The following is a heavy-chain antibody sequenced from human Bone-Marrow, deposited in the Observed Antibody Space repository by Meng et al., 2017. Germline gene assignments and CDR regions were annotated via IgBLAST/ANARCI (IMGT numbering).Heavy chain of an antibody. CDR3: ARGKGWQLVDPLDY. CDR1: GFSFDDHG. J-gene: IGHJ4*02. D-gene: IGHD6-13*01. V-gene: IGHV3-20*04. CDR2: IHWNGGST. Sequence: ETLSLTCAASGFSFDDHGMSWVRQAPGKGLEWVSGIHWNGGSTGYADSVKGRFTISRDNAENSLYLQMNSLRVEDTALYYCARGKGWQLVDPLDYWGQGTLVTVSS.